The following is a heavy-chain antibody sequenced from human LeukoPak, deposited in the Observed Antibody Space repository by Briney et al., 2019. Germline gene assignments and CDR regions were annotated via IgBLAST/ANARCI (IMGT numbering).Heavy chain of an antibody. Sequence: SETLSLTCTVSGASISSYYWSWVRQPPGKGLEWIGFIDYSGSTNCNPSLKSRVTISVDTSKNQFSLKLSSVTAADTAVYYCARIKTTVTTVYFDLWGRGTLVTVSS. D-gene: IGHD4-17*01. CDR1: GASISSYY. CDR3: ARIKTTVTTVYFDL. V-gene: IGHV4-59*08. J-gene: IGHJ2*01. CDR2: IDYSGST.